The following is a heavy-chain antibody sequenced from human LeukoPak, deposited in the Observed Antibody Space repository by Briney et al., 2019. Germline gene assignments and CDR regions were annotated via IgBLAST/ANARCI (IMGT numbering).Heavy chain of an antibody. CDR1: GGSISSYY. V-gene: IGHV4-4*07. CDR2: IYTSGST. J-gene: IGHJ4*02. CDR3: ARGGQRGGLVPKYYFDY. Sequence: PSETLSLTCTVSGGSISSYYWSWLRQPAGKGLEWIGRIYTSGSTNYNPSLKSRVTMSVDTSKNQFSLKLSSVTAADTAVYYCARGGQRGGLVPKYYFDYWGQGTLVTVSA. D-gene: IGHD2-8*02.